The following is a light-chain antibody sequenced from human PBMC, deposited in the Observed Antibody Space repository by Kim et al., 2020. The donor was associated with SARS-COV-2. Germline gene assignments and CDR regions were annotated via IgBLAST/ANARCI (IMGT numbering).Light chain of an antibody. V-gene: IGKV3-20*01. CDR2: GAS. CDR1: QSVRNNY. J-gene: IGKJ2*01. Sequence: EIVLTQSPGTLSLSPGERATLSCRASQSVRNNYLTWYQHKPGQAPRLLIYGASSRAAGIPDRFSGSGSGTDFTLTISRLEPEDFAVYYCLHYGGSPIHTFGQGTKLKI. CDR3: LHYGGSPIHT.